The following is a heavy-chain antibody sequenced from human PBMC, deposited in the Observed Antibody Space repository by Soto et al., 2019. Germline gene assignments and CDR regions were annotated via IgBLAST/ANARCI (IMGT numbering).Heavy chain of an antibody. J-gene: IGHJ6*02. CDR2: IFYSGTT. Sequence: PSETLSLTCTVSGDSISSYYWTWIRQPPGKGLEWIGYIFYSGTTHYNPSLKSRLTISVDTSKSQFSLKLSSVTAADTAVYYCARIPPFYDSRSSAMIVWGQGTTVTVSS. D-gene: IGHD3-22*01. V-gene: IGHV4-59*01. CDR1: GDSISSYY. CDR3: ARIPPFYDSRSSAMIV.